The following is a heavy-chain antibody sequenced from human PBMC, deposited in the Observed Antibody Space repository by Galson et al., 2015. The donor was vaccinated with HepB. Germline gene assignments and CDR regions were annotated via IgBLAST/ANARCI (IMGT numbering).Heavy chain of an antibody. CDR2: ISPGGTK. J-gene: IGHJ6*02. D-gene: IGHD2-21*01. V-gene: IGHV3-48*01. CDR1: GFRFMSHS. Sequence: LRLSCAASGFRFMSHSMNWVRHSPGKGLEWLAYISPGGTKNYADSARGRVTISRDKAKKSMYLHMSSLRVEDTAVYYCARNPASYDYYNTDVWGQGTTVTVSS. CDR3: ARNPASYDYYNTDV.